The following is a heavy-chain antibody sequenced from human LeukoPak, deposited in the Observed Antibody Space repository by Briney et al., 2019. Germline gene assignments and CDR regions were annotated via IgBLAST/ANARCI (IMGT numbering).Heavy chain of an antibody. D-gene: IGHD2-2*01. CDR3: AKVKGPDSTIVVVPAAMLMGYYFDY. V-gene: IGHV3-23*01. Sequence: PGGSLRLSCAASGFTFSSYAMSWVRQAPGKGLEWVSAISGSGGSTYYADSVKGRFTISRDNSKNTLYLQMNSLRAEDTAVYYCAKVKGPDSTIVVVPAAMLMGYYFDYWGQGTLVTVSS. J-gene: IGHJ4*02. CDR1: GFTFSSYA. CDR2: ISGSGGST.